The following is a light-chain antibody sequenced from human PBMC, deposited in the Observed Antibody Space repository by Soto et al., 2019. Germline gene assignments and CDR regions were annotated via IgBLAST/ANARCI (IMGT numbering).Light chain of an antibody. CDR1: QGISRS. Sequence: DIQMTQSPSSVSASVGDRVTITCQASQGISRSLAWYQQKPGKAPNLMIYSASSLQSGVPSRFSGSGFGTDFTLTISSLQPEDFATYYCQQADTFPITFGQGTRLEI. CDR3: QQADTFPIT. CDR2: SAS. V-gene: IGKV1D-12*01. J-gene: IGKJ5*01.